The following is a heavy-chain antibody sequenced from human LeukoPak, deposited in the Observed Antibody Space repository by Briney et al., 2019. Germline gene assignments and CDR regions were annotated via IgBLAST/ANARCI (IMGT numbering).Heavy chain of an antibody. CDR3: ARDRKQQLTLDV. D-gene: IGHD6-13*01. V-gene: IGHV3-74*01. CDR2: INSDGSST. CDR1: GFTFSSYW. Sequence: GGSLRLSCAASGFTFSSYWMHWVRQAPGKGLVWVSRINSDGSSTSYADSVKGRLTISRDNAKNTLYLQMNSLRAEDTAVYYCARDRKQQLTLDVWGKGTTVTVSS. J-gene: IGHJ6*04.